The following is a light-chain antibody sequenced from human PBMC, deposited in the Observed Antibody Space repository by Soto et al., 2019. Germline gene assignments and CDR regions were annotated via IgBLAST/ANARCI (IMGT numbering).Light chain of an antibody. CDR3: QSYDSSLSVYV. CDR1: SSNIGAGYD. J-gene: IGLJ1*01. Sequence: VLTQPPSVSGAPGQRVTISCTGSSSNIGAGYDVHWYQQLPGTAPKLLIYGNSNRPSGVPDRFSGSKSGTSASLAITGLQAEDEADYYCQSYDSSLSVYVFGTGTKVTV. CDR2: GNS. V-gene: IGLV1-40*01.